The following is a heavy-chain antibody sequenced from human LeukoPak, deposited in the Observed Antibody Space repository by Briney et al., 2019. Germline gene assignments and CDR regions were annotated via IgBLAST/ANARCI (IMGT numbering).Heavy chain of an antibody. CDR1: GGSIRSSSYY. V-gene: IGHV4-39*01. J-gene: IGHJ3*02. D-gene: IGHD2-2*01. Sequence: PSETLSLTXTVSGGSIRSSSYYWGWIRQPPGKGLEWIGSIYYSGSTYYNPSLKSRVTISVDTSKNQFSLKLSSVTAADTAVYYCARPLGYCSSTSCYGDAFDIWGQGTMVTVSS. CDR3: ARPLGYCSSTSCYGDAFDI. CDR2: IYYSGST.